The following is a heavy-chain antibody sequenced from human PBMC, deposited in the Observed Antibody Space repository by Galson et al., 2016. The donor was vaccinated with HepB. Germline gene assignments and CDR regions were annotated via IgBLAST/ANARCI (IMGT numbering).Heavy chain of an antibody. CDR3: ARGDNPDYGDYASAYYYMDV. CDR1: GGSITSNTNY. CDR2: IYYSGST. Sequence: SETLSLTCTVSGGSITSNTNYWGWIRQPPGKGLEWIGNIYYSGSTNYNPSLKSRVTISVDTSKNQFSLKLSSVTAADTAVYYCARGDNPDYGDYASAYYYMDVWGKGTTVTVSS. V-gene: IGHV4-39*07. D-gene: IGHD4-17*01. J-gene: IGHJ6*03.